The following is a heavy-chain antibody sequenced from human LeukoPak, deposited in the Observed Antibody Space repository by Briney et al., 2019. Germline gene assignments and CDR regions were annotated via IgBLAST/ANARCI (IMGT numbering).Heavy chain of an antibody. Sequence: GGSLRLSCAASGFTFSTYGMHWVRHTPGKGLEWVAVISYDGGNKYYADSVKGRFTISRDNSKNTLYLQMNSLRAEDTAVYYCAKSGSYDEWFDPWGQGTLVTVSS. J-gene: IGHJ5*02. D-gene: IGHD1-26*01. CDR1: GFTFSTYG. CDR2: ISYDGGNK. V-gene: IGHV3-30*18. CDR3: AKSGSYDEWFDP.